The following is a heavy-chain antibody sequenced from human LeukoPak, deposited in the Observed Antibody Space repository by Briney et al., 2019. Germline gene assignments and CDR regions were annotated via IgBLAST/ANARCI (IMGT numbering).Heavy chain of an antibody. CDR1: GFTFSSYD. CDR3: ARGTPYYYDSTSAFDI. Sequence: GGSLRLSCAASGFTFSSYDMHWVRQATGKGLEWVSAIGTAGDTYYPGSVKGRFTISRENAKNSLYLQMNSLRAGDTAVYYCARGTPYYYDSTSAFDIWGQGTMVTVSS. CDR2: IGTAGDT. J-gene: IGHJ3*02. V-gene: IGHV3-13*01. D-gene: IGHD3-22*01.